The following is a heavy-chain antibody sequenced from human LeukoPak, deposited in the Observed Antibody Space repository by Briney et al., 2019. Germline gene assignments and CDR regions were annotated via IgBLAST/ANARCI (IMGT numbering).Heavy chain of an antibody. Sequence: SVTVSCKASGGTFSSYAISWVRQAPGQGLEWMGGIIPIFGTANYAQKFQGRVTITADKSTSTAYMELSSLRSEDTDVYYCVSPPDSNYYYYYMDVWGKGTTVTVSS. CDR3: VSPPDSNYYYYYMDV. CDR1: GGTFSSYA. J-gene: IGHJ6*03. V-gene: IGHV1-69*06. CDR2: IIPIFGTA. D-gene: IGHD4-11*01.